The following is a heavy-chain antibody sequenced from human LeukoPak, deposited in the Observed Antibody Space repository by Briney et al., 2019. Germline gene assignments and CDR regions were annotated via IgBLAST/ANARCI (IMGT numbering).Heavy chain of an antibody. CDR3: ARDTGTVVDY. CDR1: GGSFSGYY. J-gene: IGHJ4*02. Sequence: SETLSLTCAVYGGSFSGYYWSWIRQPPGKGLEWIGYIYYSGSTNYNPSLKSRVTTSVDTSKNQFSLKLSSVTAADTAVYYCARDTGTVVDYWGQGTLVTVSS. V-gene: IGHV4-59*01. D-gene: IGHD4-23*01. CDR2: IYYSGST.